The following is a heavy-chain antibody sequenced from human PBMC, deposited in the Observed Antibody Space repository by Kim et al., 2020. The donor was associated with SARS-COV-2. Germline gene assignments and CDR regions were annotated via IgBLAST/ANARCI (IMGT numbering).Heavy chain of an antibody. CDR3: ARVECITIFGVVIIGAFDI. J-gene: IGHJ3*02. D-gene: IGHD3-3*01. Sequence: SETLSLTCTVSGGSISSGGYYWSWIRQHPGKGLEWIGYIYYSGSTYYNPSLKSRVTISVDTSKNQFSLKLSSVTAADTAVYYCARVECITIFGVVIIGAFDIWGQGTMVTVSS. V-gene: IGHV4-31*03. CDR1: GGSISSGGYY. CDR2: IYYSGST.